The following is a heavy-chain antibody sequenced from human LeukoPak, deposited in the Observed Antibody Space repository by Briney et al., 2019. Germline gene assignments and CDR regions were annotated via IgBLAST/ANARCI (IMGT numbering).Heavy chain of an antibody. D-gene: IGHD6-19*01. Sequence: GGSLRLSCAASGFTFSSYAMSWVRQAPGKGLEWVSAISGSGGSTYYADSVKGRFTISRDNSKNTLYLQMNSLRAEDTAVCYCAPRAGIAVAGDAFDIWGQGTMVTVSS. CDR2: ISGSGGST. V-gene: IGHV3-23*01. CDR1: GFTFSSYA. J-gene: IGHJ3*02. CDR3: APRAGIAVAGDAFDI.